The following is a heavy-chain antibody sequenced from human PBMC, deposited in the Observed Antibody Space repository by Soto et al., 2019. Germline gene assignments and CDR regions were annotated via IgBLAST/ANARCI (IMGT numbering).Heavy chain of an antibody. Sequence: SETLSLTCTVSGGSISSSSYYWGWIRQPPWKGLEWIGSIYYSGSTYYNPSLKSRVTISVDTSKNQFSLKLSSVTAADTAVYYCASIVLLWFGEFLNWGQGTLVNVSS. J-gene: IGHJ4*02. CDR1: GGSISSSSYY. CDR2: IYYSGST. D-gene: IGHD3-10*01. CDR3: ASIVLLWFGEFLN. V-gene: IGHV4-39*01.